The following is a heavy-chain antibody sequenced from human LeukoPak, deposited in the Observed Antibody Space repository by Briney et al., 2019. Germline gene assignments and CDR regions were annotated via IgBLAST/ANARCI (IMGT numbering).Heavy chain of an antibody. Sequence: ASVKVSCKASGGTFSSYAISWVRQAPGQGLEWMGRIIPILGIANYAQKFQGRVTITADKSTSTAYMELGSLRSEDTAVYYCARAVATTHYYYYGMDVWGQGTTVTVSS. CDR1: GGTFSSYA. CDR2: IIPILGIA. J-gene: IGHJ6*02. CDR3: ARAVATTHYYYYGMDV. V-gene: IGHV1-69*04. D-gene: IGHD5-12*01.